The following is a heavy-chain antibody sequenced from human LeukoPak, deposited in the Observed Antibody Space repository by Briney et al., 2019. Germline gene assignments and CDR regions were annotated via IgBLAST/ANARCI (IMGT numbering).Heavy chain of an antibody. V-gene: IGHV3-21*01. CDR2: ISSSTTSI. J-gene: IGHJ4*02. CDR1: GFTFTTYL. D-gene: IGHD3-22*01. CDR3: ARETYDSGLDF. Sequence: PGGSLRLSCAASGFTFTTYLLSWVRQAPGKGLEWVSSISSSTTSIYYADSVKGRFTVSRDNANNSLYLQMTSLRAEDTAVYYCARETYDSGLDFWGQGTLVTVSS.